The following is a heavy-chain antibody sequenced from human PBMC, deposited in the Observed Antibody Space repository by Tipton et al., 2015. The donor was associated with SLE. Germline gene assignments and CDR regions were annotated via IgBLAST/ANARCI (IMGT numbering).Heavy chain of an antibody. CDR2: IHYSGTT. CDR1: GGSIRSYY. V-gene: IGHV4-59*01. Sequence: TLSLTCTVSGGSIRSYYWSWIRQPPGKGLEWIGYIHYSGTTNYNPFLKSRVTILVDTSKNHFSLRLRSVTAADTAVYYCATLNEGAFDIWGQGTMVTVSS. CDR3: ATLNEGAFDI. J-gene: IGHJ3*02.